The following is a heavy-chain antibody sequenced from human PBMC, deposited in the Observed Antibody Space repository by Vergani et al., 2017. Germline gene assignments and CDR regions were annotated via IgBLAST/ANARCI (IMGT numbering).Heavy chain of an antibody. J-gene: IGHJ4*01. CDR3: VKEKIDLGSYFFDS. V-gene: IGHV3-23*01. CDR1: GFTFSNSA. CDR2: ISGPGLST. D-gene: IGHD2/OR15-2a*01. Sequence: EVELLESGGGLVQPGRSLRLSCAASGFTFSNSAVSWVRQAPGRGLAWVSSISGPGLSTYYADSVKGRFSISRDNSKNTVFLQMHSLRAEDTAIYYCVKEKIDLGSYFFDSWGHGILVTVSS.